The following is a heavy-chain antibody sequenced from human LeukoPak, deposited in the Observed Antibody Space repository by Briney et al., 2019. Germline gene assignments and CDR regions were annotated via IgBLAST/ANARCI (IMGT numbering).Heavy chain of an antibody. CDR1: GGSINSSGYY. V-gene: IGHV4-39*01. CDR3: ARGAWPQRRYYFDY. J-gene: IGHJ4*02. Sequence: PSETLSLTCTVSGGSINSSGYYWAWIRQPPGKGLGWIGSIYSGSTYYNPSLKSRVTISVDTSKNQFSLKLSSVTAADTAVYYCARGAWPQRRYYFDYWGQGTLVTVSS. CDR2: IYSGST.